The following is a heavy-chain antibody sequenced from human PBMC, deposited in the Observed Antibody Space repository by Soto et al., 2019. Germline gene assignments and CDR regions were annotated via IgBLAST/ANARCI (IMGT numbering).Heavy chain of an antibody. J-gene: IGHJ6*02. CDR2: IYYSGST. D-gene: IGHD2-2*01. V-gene: IGHV4-39*01. CDR3: ALSLYCSSTSCFYYGMDV. Sequence: SETLSLTCTVSGGSISSSSYYWGWIRQPPAKGLEWIGSIYYSGSTYYNPSLKSRVTISVDTSKNQFSLKLSSMTAADTAVYYCALSLYCSSTSCFYYGMDVWGQGTTVTVSS. CDR1: GGSISSSSYY.